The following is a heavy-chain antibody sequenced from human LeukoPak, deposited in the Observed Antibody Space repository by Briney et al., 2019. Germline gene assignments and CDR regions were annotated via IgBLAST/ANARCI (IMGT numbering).Heavy chain of an antibody. V-gene: IGHV3-7*01. CDR3: ARAQYYYGSGSYFRNYYYYYYMDV. CDR1: GFTFSSYW. CDR2: IKQGGSEK. J-gene: IGHJ6*03. D-gene: IGHD3-10*01. Sequence: GGSLRLSCAASGFTFSSYWMSWVRQAPGKGLEWVANIKQGGSEKYYVDSVKGRFTISRDNAKNSLYLQMNSLRAEDTAVYYCARAQYYYGSGSYFRNYYYYYYMDVWGKGTTATVSS.